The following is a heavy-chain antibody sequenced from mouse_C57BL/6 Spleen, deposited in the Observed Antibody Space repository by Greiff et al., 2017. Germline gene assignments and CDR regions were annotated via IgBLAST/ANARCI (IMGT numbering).Heavy chain of an antibody. CDR1: GFTFSDYY. J-gene: IGHJ2*01. CDR3: ARDGGYGNYFDY. Sequence: EVQVVESEGGLVQPGSSMKLSCTASGFTFSDYYMAWVRQVPEKGLEWVANINYDGSSTYYLDSLKSRFIISRDNAKNILYLQMSSLKSEDTATYYCARDGGYGNYFDYGGQGTTLTVSS. D-gene: IGHD2-10*02. V-gene: IGHV5-16*01. CDR2: INYDGSST.